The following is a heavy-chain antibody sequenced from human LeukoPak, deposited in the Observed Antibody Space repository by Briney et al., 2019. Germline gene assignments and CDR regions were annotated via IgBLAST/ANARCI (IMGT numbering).Heavy chain of an antibody. J-gene: IGHJ1*01. CDR1: GFTFSSYA. CDR2: ISSNEGST. V-gene: IGHV3-64*01. Sequence: GGSLRLSCAASGFTFSSYAMHWVRQAPGKGLEYVSAISSNEGSTYYANSVKGRFTISRDNSKNTLYLQMGSLRAEDMAVYYCARDGTYCGGDCYPPEYFQHWGQGTLVTVSS. D-gene: IGHD2-21*02. CDR3: ARDGTYCGGDCYPPEYFQH.